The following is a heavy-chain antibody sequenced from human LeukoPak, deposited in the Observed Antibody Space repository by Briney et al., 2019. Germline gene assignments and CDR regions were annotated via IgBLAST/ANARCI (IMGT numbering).Heavy chain of an antibody. Sequence: GGSLRLSCAASGFTFDDYAMHWVRQAPGKGLEWVSGISWNSGSIGYADSVKGRFTISRDNAKNSLYLQMNSLRAEDTALYYCAKGGAQWLVPGFDYWGQGTLVTVSS. CDR3: AKGGAQWLVPGFDY. CDR1: GFTFDDYA. V-gene: IGHV3-9*01. CDR2: ISWNSGSI. D-gene: IGHD6-19*01. J-gene: IGHJ4*02.